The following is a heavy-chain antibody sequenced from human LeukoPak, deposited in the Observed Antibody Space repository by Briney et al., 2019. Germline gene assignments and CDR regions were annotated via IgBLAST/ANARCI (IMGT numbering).Heavy chain of an antibody. CDR3: ARGKSSVWPVGLCMDV. D-gene: IGHD6-19*01. J-gene: IGHJ6*02. CDR2: INPSAGTT. Sequence: ASVKVSCKASGYTFTSYYMHWVRQAPGQGLEWMGLINPSAGTTTYAQKFQGRVIVTRDTSTSTAYMDLSSLKSEDTAVYYCARGKSSVWPVGLCMDVWGQGTTVTVSS. CDR1: GYTFTSYY. V-gene: IGHV1-46*01.